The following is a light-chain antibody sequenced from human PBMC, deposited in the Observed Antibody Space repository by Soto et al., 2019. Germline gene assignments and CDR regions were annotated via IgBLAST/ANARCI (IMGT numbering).Light chain of an antibody. CDR2: GAS. Sequence: DIGMTQSPATLSVSPGETATLSCRASQSVSDNLAWYQQKRGQAPRLLIYGASIRATGIPARFSGSGSGTEFTLTISSLQSEDFAVYYCQQYNSWPPLFGPGTKVDIK. V-gene: IGKV3-15*01. CDR1: QSVSDN. J-gene: IGKJ3*01. CDR3: QQYNSWPPL.